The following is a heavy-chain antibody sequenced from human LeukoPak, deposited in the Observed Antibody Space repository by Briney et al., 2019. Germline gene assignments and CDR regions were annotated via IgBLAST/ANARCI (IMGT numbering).Heavy chain of an antibody. J-gene: IGHJ4*02. Sequence: SQTLSLTCAVSGGSISSGGYSWSWIRQPPGKGLEWIGYIYHSGSTYYNPSLKSRVTISVDRSKNQFSLKLSSVTAADTAVYYCARGTPILTGYPSLDYWGQGTLVTVSS. D-gene: IGHD3-9*01. CDR3: ARGTPILTGYPSLDY. CDR2: IYHSGST. CDR1: GGSISSGGYS. V-gene: IGHV4-30-2*01.